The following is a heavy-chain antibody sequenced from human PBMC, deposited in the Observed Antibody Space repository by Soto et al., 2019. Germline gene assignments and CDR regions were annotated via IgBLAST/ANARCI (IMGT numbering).Heavy chain of an antibody. V-gene: IGHV1-8*01. Sequence: QVQLVQSGAEVKKPGASVRVSCMTSGYNFIGYDINWVRQAPGQGLEWMGWVNPDSGNTGYAQKFRGRVTMTTDSFTKTAYMEINRLTSEDTAVYYCARGGRTMMEAHRLDPWGQGTLVIVSS. CDR3: ARGGRTMMEAHRLDP. D-gene: IGHD1-1*01. CDR2: VNPDSGNT. CDR1: GYNFIGYD. J-gene: IGHJ5*02.